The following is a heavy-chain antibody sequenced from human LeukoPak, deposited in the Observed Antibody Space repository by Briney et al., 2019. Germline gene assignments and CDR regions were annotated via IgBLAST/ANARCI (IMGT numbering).Heavy chain of an antibody. Sequence: GASVRVSCKASGGTFSSYAISWVRQAPGQGLEWMGRIIPILGIANYAQKFQGRVTITADKSTSTAYMELSSLRSEDTAVYYCVKLVGEPTPRWGQGTLVTVSS. CDR3: VKLVGEPTPR. D-gene: IGHD3-10*01. CDR2: IIPILGIA. J-gene: IGHJ4*02. CDR1: GGTFSSYA. V-gene: IGHV1-69*04.